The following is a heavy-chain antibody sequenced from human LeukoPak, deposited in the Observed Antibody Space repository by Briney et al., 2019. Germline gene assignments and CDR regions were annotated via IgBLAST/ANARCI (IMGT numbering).Heavy chain of an antibody. D-gene: IGHD2-15*01. V-gene: IGHV4-30-4*01. CDR2: IYYSGST. CDR1: GGSISSGDYY. CDR3: AREIFRRYYFDY. Sequence: SETLSLTCTVSGGSISSGDYYWSWIRQPPGKGLEWIGYIYYSGSTYYNPSLKSRVTISVDTSKNRFSLKLSSVTAADTAVYYCAREIFRRYYFDYWGQGTLVTVSS. J-gene: IGHJ4*02.